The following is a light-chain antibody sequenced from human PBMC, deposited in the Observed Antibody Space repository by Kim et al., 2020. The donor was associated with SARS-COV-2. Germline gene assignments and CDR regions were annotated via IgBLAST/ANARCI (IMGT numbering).Light chain of an antibody. CDR2: WAS. V-gene: IGKV4-1*01. CDR3: QQYYSTPPTWT. J-gene: IGKJ1*01. Sequence: INCKSSQSVLYSSNNKNYVAWYQQKPGQPPKLLIYWASTRESGVPDRFSGSGSGTDFTLTISSLQAEDVAVYYCQQYYSTPPTWTFGQGTKVDIK. CDR1: QSVLYSSNNKNY.